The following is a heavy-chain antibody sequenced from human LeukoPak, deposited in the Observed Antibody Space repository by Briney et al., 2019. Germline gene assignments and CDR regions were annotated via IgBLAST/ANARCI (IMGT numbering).Heavy chain of an antibody. D-gene: IGHD1-26*01. Sequence: GRSLRLSCAASGFTFDVYAMSWVRQAPGKGLERVSGINWHGGSTGYADSVKGRFTISRDNAKNSLYLQMNSLRAEDTALYYCARALGRVGYFDYWGQGTLVTVSS. CDR3: ARALGRVGYFDY. J-gene: IGHJ4*02. CDR1: GFTFDVYA. V-gene: IGHV3-20*04. CDR2: INWHGGST.